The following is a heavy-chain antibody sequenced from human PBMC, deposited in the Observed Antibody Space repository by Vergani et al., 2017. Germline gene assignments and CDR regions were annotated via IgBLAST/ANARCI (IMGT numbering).Heavy chain of an antibody. CDR3: ASLLTVDDLLWFGEEGAY. CDR2: IRYDGSSE. J-gene: IGHJ4*02. Sequence: QVQILQSGGGVVQPGGSLRLSCTLSGFTLNTYGIHWVRQAPGKGLEWVSFIRYDGSSEYYGDSVKGRFTISRDKSQNTVNLQMNSLRTEDTAVYYCASLLTVDDLLWFGEEGAYWGQGTLVTVSS. V-gene: IGHV3-30*02. CDR1: GFTLNTYG. D-gene: IGHD3-10*01.